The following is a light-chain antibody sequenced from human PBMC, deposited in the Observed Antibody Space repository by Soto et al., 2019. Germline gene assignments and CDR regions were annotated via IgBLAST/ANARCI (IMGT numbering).Light chain of an antibody. CDR1: SSDIGFYNY. CDR2: GVT. V-gene: IGLV2-14*03. CDR3: SSYSTSCFYV. J-gene: IGLJ1*01. Sequence: QSALTQPASVSGSPGQSIAISCTGSSSDIGFYNYVSWYQQYPGKAPNLLIYGVTNRPSGVSYRFSGSKSGSTASLTISGLRDEDEADYYCSSYSTSCFYVFGTGTKVTVL.